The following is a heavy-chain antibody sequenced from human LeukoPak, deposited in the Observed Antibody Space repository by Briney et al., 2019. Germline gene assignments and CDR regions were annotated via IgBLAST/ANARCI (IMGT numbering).Heavy chain of an antibody. Sequence: PSETLSLTCTVSGGSISSSSYYWGWIRQPPGKGLEWIGSIYYSGSTYYNPSLKSRVTISVDTSKNQFSLKLSSVTAADTAVYYCARDGIGSDYVRYFDYWGQGTLVTVSS. CDR3: ARDGIGSDYVRYFDY. CDR2: IYYSGST. CDR1: GGSISSSSYY. J-gene: IGHJ4*02. V-gene: IGHV4-39*02. D-gene: IGHD3-10*02.